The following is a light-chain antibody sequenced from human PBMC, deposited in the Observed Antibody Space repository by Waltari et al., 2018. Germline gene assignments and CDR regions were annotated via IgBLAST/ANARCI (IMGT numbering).Light chain of an antibody. Sequence: QSVLSQPPSVSGTPGQRVTISCSGSNSNIGSHDVYWFQQLPGTAPKLLIYENEVRPSGVPGRFSGSKSGTSASLTIAGLRSEDEADYFCAAWDGSLTILFGGGTKVTVL. CDR1: NSNIGSHD. CDR2: ENE. CDR3: AAWDGSLTIL. V-gene: IGLV1-47*01. J-gene: IGLJ2*01.